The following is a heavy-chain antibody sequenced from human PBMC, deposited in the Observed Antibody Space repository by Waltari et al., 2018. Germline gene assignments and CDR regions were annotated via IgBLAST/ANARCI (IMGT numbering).Heavy chain of an antibody. CDR3: ARLGVSHFDY. CDR1: GFTFSSYS. CDR2: ISATSSSI. D-gene: IGHD1-26*01. V-gene: IGHV3-48*04. J-gene: IGHJ4*02. Sequence: EILVVESGGGLVQPGESLRLSCAASGFTFSSYSMTWVRQAPGKGLGWVSDISATSSSIYYADSVKGRFTISRDNAQNSLYLQMNSLRAEDTALYYCARLGVSHFDYWGQGTLVTVSS.